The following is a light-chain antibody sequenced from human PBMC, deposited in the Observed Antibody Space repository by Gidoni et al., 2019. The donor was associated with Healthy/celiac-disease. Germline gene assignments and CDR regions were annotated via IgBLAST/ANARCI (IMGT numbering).Light chain of an antibody. J-gene: IGLJ2*01. CDR2: GTS. CDR3: QSYDSSLSGSDVV. Sequence: QSVLTQPPSVSGAPGQRVTISCTGSSSNIGAGYDVPWYQQLPGTAPTLLIYGTSNRPSGVPDRFPGAKSGTSASLAITGLQAEDEADYYCQSYDSSLSGSDVVFGGGTKLTVL. V-gene: IGLV1-40*01. CDR1: SSNIGAGYD.